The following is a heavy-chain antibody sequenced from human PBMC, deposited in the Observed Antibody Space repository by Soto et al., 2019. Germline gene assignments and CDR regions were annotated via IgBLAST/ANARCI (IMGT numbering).Heavy chain of an antibody. J-gene: IGHJ4*02. CDR3: ARGIGSYLDY. CDR1: GFTFSSYA. Sequence: QVQLVESGGGVVQPGRSLRLSCAASGFTFSSYAMHWVRQAPGKGLEWVAVISYDGSNKYYADSVKGRITISRDNSKNTLYLQMNSLRAEDTAVYYCARGIGSYLDYWGQGTLVTVSS. CDR2: ISYDGSNK. V-gene: IGHV3-30-3*01. D-gene: IGHD1-26*01.